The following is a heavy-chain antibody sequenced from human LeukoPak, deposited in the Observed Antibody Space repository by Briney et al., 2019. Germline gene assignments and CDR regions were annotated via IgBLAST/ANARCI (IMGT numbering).Heavy chain of an antibody. V-gene: IGHV3-21*04. Sequence: GGSLRLSCAASGFTLRSYTMNWVRQAPGKGLEWVSSIGISSNKIYYADSVKGRFIISRDNAKNSVYLQMNSLRSEDTAFYHCARGQDPAYALDIWGQGTMVTVSS. CDR1: GFTLRSYT. CDR2: IGISSNKI. J-gene: IGHJ3*02. CDR3: ARGQDPAYALDI. D-gene: IGHD2-15*01.